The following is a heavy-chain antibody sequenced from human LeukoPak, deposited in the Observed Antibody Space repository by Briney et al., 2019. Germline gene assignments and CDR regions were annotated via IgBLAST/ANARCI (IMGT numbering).Heavy chain of an antibody. CDR1: GGSISSSSYY. CDR3: ARHPKRHCSSTSCYKGDY. Sequence: PSETLSLTCTVSGGSISSSSYYWGWIRQPPGKGPEWIGSIYYSGSTYYNPSLKSRVTISVDTSKNQFSLKLSSVTAADTAVYYCARHPKRHCSSTSCYKGDYWGQGTLVTVSS. V-gene: IGHV4-39*01. D-gene: IGHD2-2*02. J-gene: IGHJ4*02. CDR2: IYYSGST.